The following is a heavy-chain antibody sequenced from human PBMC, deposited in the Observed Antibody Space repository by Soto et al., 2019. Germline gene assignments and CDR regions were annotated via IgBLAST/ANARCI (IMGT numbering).Heavy chain of an antibody. V-gene: IGHV3-30-3*01. J-gene: IGHJ6*02. D-gene: IGHD3-3*01. CDR2: ISYDGSNK. Sequence: QVQLVESGGGVVQPGRSLRLSCAASGFTFSSYVMHWVRQAPGKGLEWVAVISYDGSNKYYADSVKGRFTISRDNSKNTLYLQMNSLRAEDTAVYYCARGRPRSIFGVVHYYYYGMDVWGQGTTVTVSS. CDR3: ARGRPRSIFGVVHYYYYGMDV. CDR1: GFTFSSYV.